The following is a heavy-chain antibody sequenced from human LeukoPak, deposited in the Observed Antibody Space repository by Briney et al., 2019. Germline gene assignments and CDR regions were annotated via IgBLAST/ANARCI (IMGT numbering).Heavy chain of an antibody. CDR3: ARYIEYYDFWSGSDAWFDP. V-gene: IGHV1-2*02. Sequence: ASVKVSCKASGYTFTVYYMHWVRQAPGQGLEWMGWINPNSGGTNYAQKFQGRVTMTRDTSISTAYMELSRLRSDDTAVYYCARYIEYYDFWSGSDAWFDPWGQGTLVTVSS. J-gene: IGHJ5*02. CDR1: GYTFTVYY. D-gene: IGHD3-3*01. CDR2: INPNSGGT.